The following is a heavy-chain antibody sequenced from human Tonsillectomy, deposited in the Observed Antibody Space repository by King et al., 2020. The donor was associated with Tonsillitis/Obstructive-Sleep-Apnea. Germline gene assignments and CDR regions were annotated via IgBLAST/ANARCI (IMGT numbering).Heavy chain of an antibody. CDR3: AKDQGXCSSTSCYGSXY. Sequence: QLVQSGGGVVQPGGSLRLSCAASGFTFDDYAMHWVRQAPGKGLEWVSLISGDGGSTYYADSVKGRFTISRDNSKNSLYLQMNSLRTEDTALYYCAKDQGXCSSTSCYGSXYWGQXTLVTV. J-gene: IGHJ4*02. D-gene: IGHD2-2*01. CDR1: GFTFDDYA. V-gene: IGHV3-43*02. CDR2: ISGDGGST.